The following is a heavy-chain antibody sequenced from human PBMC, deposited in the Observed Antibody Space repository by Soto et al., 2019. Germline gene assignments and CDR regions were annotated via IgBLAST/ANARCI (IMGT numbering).Heavy chain of an antibody. V-gene: IGHV3-23*01. D-gene: IGHD2-8*01. Sequence: GGSLRLSCATSGFTFSSYAMSWVRQAPGKGLEWVSGLSDSGGSIYYADSVKGRFTISRDNSMNTLYLQMNTLRAEDTAVYYCAKVSSAWYAGFFDLWGQGTLVTVSS. J-gene: IGHJ4*02. CDR2: LSDSGGSI. CDR3: AKVSSAWYAGFFDL. CDR1: GFTFSSYA.